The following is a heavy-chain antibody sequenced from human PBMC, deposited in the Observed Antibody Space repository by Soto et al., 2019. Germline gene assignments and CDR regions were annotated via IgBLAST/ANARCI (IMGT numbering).Heavy chain of an antibody. CDR3: ARGIGYCSSINCYSSRRLRCDS. CDR2: VNHSGTT. CDR1: GGSFSGYY. D-gene: IGHD2-2*01. V-gene: IGHV4-34*01. Sequence: SETLSLTCAVYGGSFSGYYWTWIRQSPEKGLEWIGEVNHSGTTYYNPSLKTRVTISVHTPKNQFSLKMSSVTAADTAVYYCARGIGYCSSINCYSSRRLRCDSWGQGTLVTVSS. J-gene: IGHJ4*02.